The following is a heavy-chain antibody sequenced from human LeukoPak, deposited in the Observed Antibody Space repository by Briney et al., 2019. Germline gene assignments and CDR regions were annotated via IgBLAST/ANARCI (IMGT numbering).Heavy chain of an antibody. D-gene: IGHD4-17*01. CDR2: IYYSGST. Sequence: SETLCLTCTVSGGSISSSSYYWGWIRQPPGKGLEWIGSIYYSGSTYYNPSLKSRVTISVDTSKNQFSLKLSSVTAADTAVYYCARVHDYGINWGQGTLVTVSS. V-gene: IGHV4-39*01. J-gene: IGHJ4*02. CDR3: ARVHDYGIN. CDR1: GGSISSSSYY.